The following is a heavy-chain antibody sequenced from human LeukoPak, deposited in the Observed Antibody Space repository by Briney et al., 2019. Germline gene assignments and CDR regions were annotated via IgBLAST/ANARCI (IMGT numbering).Heavy chain of an antibody. CDR1: GFKFDDYG. V-gene: IGHV3-20*04. CDR2: INWNGGST. J-gene: IGHJ4*02. Sequence: PGGSLRLSCAGSGFKFDDYGMNWVRQVPGKGLEWISAINWNGGSTHYADSVRGRFTISRDNARNSMFLHIHSLRAEDTALYFCARDGTPIGDDYFPNWGQGILVTVSS. D-gene: IGHD2/OR15-2a*01. CDR3: ARDGTPIGDDYFPN.